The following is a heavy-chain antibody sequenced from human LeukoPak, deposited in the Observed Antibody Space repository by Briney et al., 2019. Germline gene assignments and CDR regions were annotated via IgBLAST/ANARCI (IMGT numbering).Heavy chain of an antibody. CDR1: GGSISSHY. CDR2: IYYSGST. CDR3: ARGDVYCSSTSCYSWFDP. J-gene: IGHJ5*02. Sequence: SETLSLTCTVSGGSISSHYWSWIRQPPGKGLEWIGYIYYSGSTNYNPSLKCRVTISVDTSKNQFSLKLSSVTAADTAVYYCARGDVYCSSTSCYSWFDPWGQGTLVTVSS. V-gene: IGHV4-59*11. D-gene: IGHD2-2*01.